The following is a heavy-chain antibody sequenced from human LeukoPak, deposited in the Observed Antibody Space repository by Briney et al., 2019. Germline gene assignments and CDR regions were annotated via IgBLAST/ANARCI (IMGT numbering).Heavy chain of an antibody. CDR3: AKDIEPREAAAILPDY. V-gene: IGHV3-9*01. CDR1: GFTFDDYA. CDR2: ISWNSGSI. Sequence: GGSLRLSCAASGFTFDDYAMHWVRQAPGKGLEWVSGISWNSGSIGYADSVKGRFTISRDNAKNSLYLQMNSLRAEDTALYYCAKDIEPREAAAILPDYWGQGTLVTVSS. D-gene: IGHD2-2*02. J-gene: IGHJ4*02.